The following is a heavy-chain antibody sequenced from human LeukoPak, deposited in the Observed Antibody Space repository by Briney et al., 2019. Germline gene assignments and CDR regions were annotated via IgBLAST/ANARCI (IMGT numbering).Heavy chain of an antibody. V-gene: IGHV4-34*01. D-gene: IGHD1-1*01. CDR1: GGSSSDYY. CDR3: ARAGRGTSSRALDY. J-gene: IGHJ4*02. Sequence: SETLSLTCAISGGSSSDYYWSWIREPPGKGREWIGDINDSGSTNSSPSLKSRVVISLDTSKSQLSLKLSPVTAADTATYFCARAGRGTSSRALDYWGQGTLVTVSS. CDR2: INDSGST.